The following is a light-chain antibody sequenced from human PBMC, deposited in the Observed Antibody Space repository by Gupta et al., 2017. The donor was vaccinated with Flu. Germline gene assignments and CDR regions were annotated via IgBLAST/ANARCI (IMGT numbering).Light chain of an antibody. J-gene: IGKJ2*02. CDR3: QQDNKAPRT. CDR2: WAS. CDR1: RSILYNFNNKNY. V-gene: IGKV4-1*01. Sequence: DIVMTQSPDSLAVSLGERATINCKSSRSILYNFNNKNYLAWYQQKTGQSPKLLIYWASTRESGVPDSFSGNGSGTDFTLTISSLQAEDVAVYYCQQDNKAPRTFGQGTKLEIK.